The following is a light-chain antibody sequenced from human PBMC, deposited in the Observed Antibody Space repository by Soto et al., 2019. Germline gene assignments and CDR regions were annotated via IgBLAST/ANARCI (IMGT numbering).Light chain of an antibody. V-gene: IGKV4-1*01. Sequence: DIVMTQSPDSLAVSLGERATINCKSSQSVLYSSNNKNYLAWYQQKPGQPPKLLMYWASTRESGVPDRFSGSGSGKDFTLTISSLQAEDVAVYYGQQYYSTPRTFGQGTKVEIK. CDR3: QQYYSTPRT. CDR1: QSVLYSSNNKNY. J-gene: IGKJ1*01. CDR2: WAS.